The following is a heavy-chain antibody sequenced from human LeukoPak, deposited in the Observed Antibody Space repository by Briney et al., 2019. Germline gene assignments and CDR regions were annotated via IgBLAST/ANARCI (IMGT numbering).Heavy chain of an antibody. J-gene: IGHJ4*02. CDR2: IRYDGSNK. Sequence: GGSLRLSCAASGFTFSSYGMHWVRQAPGKGLEWVAFIRYDGSNKYYADSVKGRFTISRDNSKNTLYLQMNSLRAEDTAVYYCARDQRSITIFGVVYDYWGQGTLVTVSS. CDR3: ARDQRSITIFGVVYDY. D-gene: IGHD3-3*01. V-gene: IGHV3-30*02. CDR1: GFTFSSYG.